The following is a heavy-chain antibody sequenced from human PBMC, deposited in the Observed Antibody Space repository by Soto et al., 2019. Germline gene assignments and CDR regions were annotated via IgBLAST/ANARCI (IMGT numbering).Heavy chain of an antibody. D-gene: IGHD1-26*01. CDR1: GFSFRDFA. J-gene: IGHJ4*02. V-gene: IGHV3-33*01. Sequence: QVHLVESGGGVVQPGKSLRISCAASGFSFRDFAMHWFRQAPGKGLEWLATIRRDGSYENYGDSVKSRFTISRDNFKNTLYLQMDSLRVEDTALYYCVREGPRKIVGAIDYWGQGTLVTVSS. CDR2: IRRDGSYE. CDR3: VREGPRKIVGAIDY.